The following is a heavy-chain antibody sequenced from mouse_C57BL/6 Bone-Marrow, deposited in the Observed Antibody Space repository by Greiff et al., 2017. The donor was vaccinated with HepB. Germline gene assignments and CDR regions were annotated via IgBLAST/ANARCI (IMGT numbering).Heavy chain of an antibody. V-gene: IGHV1-22*01. D-gene: IGHD1-1*01. CDR2: INPNNGGT. Sequence: VQLQQSGPELVKPGASVKMSCKASGYTFTDYNMHWVKQSHGKSLEWIGYINPNNGGTSYNQKFKGKATLTVNKSSSTAYMELRSLTSEDSAVYYCARYGSRSYYFDYWGQGTTLTVSS. CDR3: ARYGSRSYYFDY. CDR1: GYTFTDYN. J-gene: IGHJ2*01.